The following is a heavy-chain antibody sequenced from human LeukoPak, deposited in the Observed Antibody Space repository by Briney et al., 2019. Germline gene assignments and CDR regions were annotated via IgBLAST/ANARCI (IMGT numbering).Heavy chain of an antibody. Sequence: GGSLRLSCAASGFTFSSYAMSWVRQAPGKGLEWVSAISGSGGSTYYADSVKGRFTISRDNSKNTLYLQMNSLRAEDTAVYYCAKVALYCSGGSCYPLSFDYWGQGTLVTVSS. J-gene: IGHJ4*02. CDR1: GFTFSSYA. CDR3: AKVALYCSGGSCYPLSFDY. CDR2: ISGSGGST. V-gene: IGHV3-23*01. D-gene: IGHD2-15*01.